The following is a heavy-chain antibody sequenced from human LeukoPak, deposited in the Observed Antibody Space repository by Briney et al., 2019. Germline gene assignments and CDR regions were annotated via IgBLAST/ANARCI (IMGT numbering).Heavy chain of an antibody. J-gene: IGHJ3*02. D-gene: IGHD2-15*01. CDR2: INHSGST. Sequence: SQTLSLTCTVSGVSISSGDYYWSWIRQPPGKGLEWIGEINHSGSTNYNPSLKSRVSTSVDKSKNQFSLNLSSMTAADTAVYYCATFCSAGGCQGAFDIWGQGTMVTVSS. V-gene: IGHV4-30-4*01. CDR1: GVSISSGDYY. CDR3: ATFCSAGGCQGAFDI.